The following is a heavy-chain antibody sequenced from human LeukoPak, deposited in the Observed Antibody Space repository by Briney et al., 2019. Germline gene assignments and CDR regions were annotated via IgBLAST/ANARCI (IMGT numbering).Heavy chain of an antibody. J-gene: IGHJ4*02. Sequence: GGSLRLSCAASGITFSSYAMSWVRQAPGKGLEWVSGISDSGGSTYYTDSVKGRFTISRDNSKNTLYLQMNSLRAEDTAVYYCATYDSSGYYYAAVDYWGQGTLVTVSS. V-gene: IGHV3-23*01. CDR3: ATYDSSGYYYAAVDY. D-gene: IGHD3-22*01. CDR2: ISDSGGST. CDR1: GITFSSYA.